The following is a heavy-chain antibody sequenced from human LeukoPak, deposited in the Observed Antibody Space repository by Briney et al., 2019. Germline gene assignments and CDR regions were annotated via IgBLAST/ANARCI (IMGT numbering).Heavy chain of an antibody. CDR1: GYSFTSYW. CDR3: ALTADAFYYFDF. V-gene: IGHV5-51*01. J-gene: IGHJ4*02. Sequence: GESLKISCEGSGYSFTSYWIGWVRQMPGKGLGGMGIIYPGDSDTRYSPSFQGQVTISADKSVSTAYLQWSSLKASDTAMYYCALTADAFYYFDFWGQGTLVTVSS. CDR2: IYPGDSDT. D-gene: IGHD3/OR15-3a*01.